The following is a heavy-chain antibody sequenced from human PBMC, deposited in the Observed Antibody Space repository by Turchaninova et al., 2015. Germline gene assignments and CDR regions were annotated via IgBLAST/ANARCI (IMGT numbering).Heavy chain of an antibody. CDR1: GLTFSSYS. Sequence: EVQLVESGGGLVKPGGSLRLSCAASGLTFSSYSMNWVRQAPGKGLEWDASISSSSSFIYYADSVKGRFTISRDNAKNSLYLQMDSLRAEDTAVYFCGVDTSGADGWDYWGQGTLVTVSS. J-gene: IGHJ4*02. CDR3: GVDTSGADGWDY. CDR2: ISSSSSFI. V-gene: IGHV3-21*01. D-gene: IGHD3-22*01.